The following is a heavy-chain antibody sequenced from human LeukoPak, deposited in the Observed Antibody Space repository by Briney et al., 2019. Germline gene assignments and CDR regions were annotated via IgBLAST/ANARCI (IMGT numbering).Heavy chain of an antibody. Sequence: GGSLRLSCAASGFTFSNYPIHWVRQAPGKGLEWVAVISFGGDNQYYADSVKGRFTISRDNSRNTVYLQMNSLRPEDTAIYFCARDVQADSSGWYACDYWGQGTLVTVSS. V-gene: IGHV3-30-3*01. D-gene: IGHD6-19*01. J-gene: IGHJ4*02. CDR3: ARDVQADSSGWYACDY. CDR1: GFTFSNYP. CDR2: ISFGGDNQ.